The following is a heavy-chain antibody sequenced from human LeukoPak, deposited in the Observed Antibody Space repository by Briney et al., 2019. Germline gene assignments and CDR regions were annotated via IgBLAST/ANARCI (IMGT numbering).Heavy chain of an antibody. Sequence: GGSLRLSCAASGFTFSNAWMNWVRQAPGKGLEWVASISRNSTYIHYADSVKGRFTISRDNARNSLFLQMNSLRAEDTAIYYCASDGGNYFDYWGQGTLVTVSS. CDR3: ASDGGNYFDY. V-gene: IGHV3-21*01. D-gene: IGHD3-16*01. CDR2: ISRNSTYI. J-gene: IGHJ4*02. CDR1: GFTFSNAW.